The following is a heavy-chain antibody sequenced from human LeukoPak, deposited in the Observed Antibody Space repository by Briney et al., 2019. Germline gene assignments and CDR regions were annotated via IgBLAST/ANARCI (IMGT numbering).Heavy chain of an antibody. D-gene: IGHD3-22*01. Sequence: TGGSLRLSCAAFGFTFSSYAMSWVRQAPGKGLEWVSAISGSGGSTYYADSVKGRFTISRDNSKNTLYLQMNSLRAEDTAVYYCAKDSPSYYYDSSGYHDAFDIWGQGTMVTVSS. CDR2: ISGSGGST. J-gene: IGHJ3*02. CDR3: AKDSPSYYYDSSGYHDAFDI. CDR1: GFTFSSYA. V-gene: IGHV3-23*01.